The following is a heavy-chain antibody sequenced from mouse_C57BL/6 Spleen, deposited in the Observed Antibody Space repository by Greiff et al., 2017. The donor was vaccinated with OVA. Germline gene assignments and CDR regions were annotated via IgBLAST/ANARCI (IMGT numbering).Heavy chain of an antibody. D-gene: IGHD1-1*01. CDR2: IYPGDGDT. CDR1: GYAFSSYW. CDR3: ARDYYGSSLPFDY. Sequence: VQLQQSGAELVKPGASVKISCKASGYAFSSYWMNWVKQRPGKGLEWIGQIYPGDGDTNYNGKFKGKATLTADKSSSTAYMQLSSLTSEDSAVYFCARDYYGSSLPFDYWGQGTTLTVSS. V-gene: IGHV1-80*01. J-gene: IGHJ2*01.